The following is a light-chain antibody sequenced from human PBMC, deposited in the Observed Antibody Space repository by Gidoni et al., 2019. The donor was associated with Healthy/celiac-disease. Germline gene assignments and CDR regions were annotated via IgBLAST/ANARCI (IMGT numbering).Light chain of an antibody. CDR2: GAS. Sequence: EIVLTQSPATLSVSPGERATLSCRASQSVSSNSAWYQQKPGQAPRLLIYGASTRATGIPARCSGSGSGTEFTLTISSLQSEDFAVDYCQQYNNWPPYTFGQGTKLEIK. CDR3: QQYNNWPPYT. J-gene: IGKJ2*01. V-gene: IGKV3-15*01. CDR1: QSVSSN.